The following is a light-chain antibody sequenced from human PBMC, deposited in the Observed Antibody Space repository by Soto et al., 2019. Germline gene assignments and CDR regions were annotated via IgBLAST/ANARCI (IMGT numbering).Light chain of an antibody. J-gene: IGKJ2*01. CDR1: QRLLHSNGNTF. V-gene: IGKV2-28*01. CDR3: MQALQTPYT. Sequence: EIVMTQSPPSLTVTPGKPASISCRSSQRLLHSNGNTFLDWYVQKPGQSPQLLIYLGSNRASGVPDRVSGSEAGTDFTLKISRVEAEDVGVYYCMQALQTPYTFGQGTKLEIK. CDR2: LGS.